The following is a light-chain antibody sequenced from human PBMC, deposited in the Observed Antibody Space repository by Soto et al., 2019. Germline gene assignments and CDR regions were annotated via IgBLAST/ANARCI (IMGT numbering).Light chain of an antibody. CDR1: QSVSSSY. CDR2: GAS. CDR3: QQYGSSPS. V-gene: IGKV3-20*01. J-gene: IGKJ3*01. Sequence: IVLTQSPGTLSLSPGERATLSCRASQSVSSSYLAWYRQRPGQAPRLLIYGASIRATGIPDRFSGSGSGTDFTLTISRLEPEDFAVFYCQQYGSSPSFGPGTKVDIK.